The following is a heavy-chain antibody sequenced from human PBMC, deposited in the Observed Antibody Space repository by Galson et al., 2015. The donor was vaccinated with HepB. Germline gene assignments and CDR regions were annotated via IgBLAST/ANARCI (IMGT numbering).Heavy chain of an antibody. J-gene: IGHJ4*02. Sequence: SLRLSCAASGFNFAGYAMHWVRQAPGKGLEWVSGMSWNGGDIDYADSVKGRFTISRDNSKNLMSLQINSLRPEDTANYYCVRGRSRFCSSNNCYYFDYWGQGTLVTVSS. CDR1: GFNFAGYA. D-gene: IGHD2-2*01. V-gene: IGHV3-9*01. CDR3: VRGRSRFCSSNNCYYFDY. CDR2: MSWNGGDI.